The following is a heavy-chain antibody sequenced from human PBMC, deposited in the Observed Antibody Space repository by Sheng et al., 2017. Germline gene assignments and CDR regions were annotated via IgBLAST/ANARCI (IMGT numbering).Heavy chain of an antibody. J-gene: IGHJ3*02. D-gene: IGHD5-12*01. V-gene: IGHV1-69*02. Sequence: QVQLVQSGAEVKKPGSSVKVSCKASGGTFSSYTISWVRQAPGQGLEWMGRIIPILGIANYAQKFQGRVTITADKSTSTAYMELSSLRSEDTAVYYCAEAGIVATIGGDAFDIWGQGTMVTVSS. CDR3: AEAGIVATIGGDAFDI. CDR1: GGTFSSYT. CDR2: IIPILGIA.